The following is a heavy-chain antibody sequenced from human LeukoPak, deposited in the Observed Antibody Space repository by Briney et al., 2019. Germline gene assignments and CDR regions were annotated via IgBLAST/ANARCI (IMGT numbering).Heavy chain of an antibody. CDR1: GFSFSSYW. D-gene: IGHD2-2*02. CDR3: ARFGYNYGMDV. J-gene: IGHJ6*02. V-gene: IGHV3-7*05. CDR2: INQDGSEK. Sequence: GGSLGLSCAASGFSFSSYWMNWVRQAPGKGLEWVANINQDGSEKYYVDSVKGRFTISRDNAKNSLYLQMLSLRAEDTAVYYCARFGYNYGMDVWGQGTTV.